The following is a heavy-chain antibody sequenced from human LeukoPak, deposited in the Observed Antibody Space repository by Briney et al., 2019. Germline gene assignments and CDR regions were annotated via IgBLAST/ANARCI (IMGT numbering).Heavy chain of an antibody. CDR1: GYTFTSYG. J-gene: IGHJ5*02. CDR2: ISAYNGNT. V-gene: IGHV1-18*01. Sequence: GASVKVSCKASGYTFTSYGISWVRQAPGQGLEWMGWISAYNGNTNYAQKLQGRVTMTTDTSTSTAYMELRSLRSDDTAVYYCARENYYDSSGYQRWFDPWGQGTLVTVSS. D-gene: IGHD3-22*01. CDR3: ARENYYDSSGYQRWFDP.